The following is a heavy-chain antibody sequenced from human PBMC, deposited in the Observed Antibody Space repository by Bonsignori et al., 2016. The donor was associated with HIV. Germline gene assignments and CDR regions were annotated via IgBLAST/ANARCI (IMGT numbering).Heavy chain of an antibody. V-gene: IGHV3-48*02. Sequence: GESLKISCAASGFTFSSYSMNWVRQAPGKGLEWVSYISSSSSTIYYADSVKGRFTISRDNAKNSLYLQMNSLRDEDTAVYYCARVELWFGELTYYYYYYMDVWGKGTTVTVSS. CDR2: ISSSSSTI. CDR3: ARVELWFGELTYYYYYYMDV. J-gene: IGHJ6*03. CDR1: GFTFSSYS. D-gene: IGHD3-10*01.